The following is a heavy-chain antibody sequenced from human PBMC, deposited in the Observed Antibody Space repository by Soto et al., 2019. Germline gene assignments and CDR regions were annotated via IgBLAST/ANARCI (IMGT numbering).Heavy chain of an antibody. J-gene: IGHJ4*02. CDR2: FDPEDGET. Sequence: ASVKVSCKVSGYTLTELSMHWVRQAPGKGLEWMGGFDPEDGETIYAQKFQGRVTMTEDTSTDTAYMELNSLRSEDTAVYYCATTIYYDSSGYYSFDYWGQGTLVTVSS. V-gene: IGHV1-24*01. D-gene: IGHD3-22*01. CDR1: GYTLTELS. CDR3: ATTIYYDSSGYYSFDY.